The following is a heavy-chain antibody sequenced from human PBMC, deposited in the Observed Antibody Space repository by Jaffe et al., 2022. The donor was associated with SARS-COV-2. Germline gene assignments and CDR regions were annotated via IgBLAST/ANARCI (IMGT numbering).Heavy chain of an antibody. CDR2: IKEDGSEE. J-gene: IGHJ2*01. CDR1: GFTFSNYW. D-gene: IGHD6-13*01. Sequence: EVQLVESGGGLVQPGGSLRLSCAGSGFTFSNYWMRWVRQAPGKGLEWVATIKEDGSEEKYVDSVKGRFTISRDNAKNSLYLQMNSLRPEDTAMYYCATTTAAGFGLWGRGTLVTVSS. CDR3: ATTTAAGFGL. V-gene: IGHV3-7*03.